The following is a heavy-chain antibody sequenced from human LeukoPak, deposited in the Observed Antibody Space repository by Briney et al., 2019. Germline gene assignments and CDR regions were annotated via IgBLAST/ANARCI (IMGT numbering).Heavy chain of an antibody. V-gene: IGHV1-2*02. CDR3: ARVVLGSSLFDP. CDR1: GYTFTGYY. CDR2: VSPDSGDT. J-gene: IGHJ5*02. D-gene: IGHD6-6*01. Sequence: ASVKVSCKASGYTFTGYYMHWVRQAPGQGLEWMGWVSPDSGDTNYAQKFQDRVTLTKDTSISTAYMELRALTSDDTAIYYCARVVLGSSLFDPWGQGTLVIVSS.